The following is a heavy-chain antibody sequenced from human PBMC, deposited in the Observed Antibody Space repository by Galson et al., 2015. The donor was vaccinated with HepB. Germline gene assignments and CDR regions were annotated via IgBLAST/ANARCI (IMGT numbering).Heavy chain of an antibody. Sequence: SLRLSCAASGLTFSSYWMHWVCQAPGKGLVWVSCINSDGSGTSYADSVKGRFTVSRDNAKNTLYLQVNSLRAEDTAVYYCARDVGGVLDYWGQGTLVTVSS. J-gene: IGHJ4*02. CDR3: ARDVGGVLDY. CDR2: INSDGSGT. D-gene: IGHD3-16*01. V-gene: IGHV3-74*01. CDR1: GLTFSSYW.